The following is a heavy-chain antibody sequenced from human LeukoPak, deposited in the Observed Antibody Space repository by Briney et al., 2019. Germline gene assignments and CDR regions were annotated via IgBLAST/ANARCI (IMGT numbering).Heavy chain of an antibody. Sequence: GSLRLSCAASGFTFSIFWLGWVPETPGKGVGWVAAIIKDGCEKYYVDSVKGRFTICRENVKSSLYLQMNSLRAEDTAVYYCARLDWGSADYWGQGTLVTVHS. J-gene: IGHJ4*02. CDR2: IIKDGCEK. D-gene: IGHD3/OR15-3a*01. CDR1: GFTFSIFW. CDR3: ARLDWGSADY. V-gene: IGHV3-7*01.